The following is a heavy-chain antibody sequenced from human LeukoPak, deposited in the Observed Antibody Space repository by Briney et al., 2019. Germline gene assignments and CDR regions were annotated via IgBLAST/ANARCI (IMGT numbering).Heavy chain of an antibody. CDR3: ARGPTAIYYFDY. D-gene: IGHD5-18*01. CDR2: ISWNSATI. Sequence: SLRLSCAASGVTFNDDAMHWVREVSGKGVGWGAGISWNSATIGYADSVKGRFTISRDNAKNSLYLQMNSLRAGDMALYYCARGPTAIYYFDYEGLGTLVTVSS. J-gene: IGHJ4*02. CDR1: GVTFNDDA. V-gene: IGHV3-9*03.